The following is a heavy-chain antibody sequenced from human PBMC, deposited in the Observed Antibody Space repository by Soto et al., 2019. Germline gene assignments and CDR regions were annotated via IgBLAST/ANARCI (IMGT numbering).Heavy chain of an antibody. CDR2: ISGSGGST. CDR3: AKAVPMVRGVIKPFLVY. D-gene: IGHD3-10*01. Sequence: RLSCAASGFTFSSYAMSWVRQAPGKGLEWVSAISGSGGSTYYADSVKGRFTISRDNSKNTLCLQMNSLRAEDTAVYYCAKAVPMVRGVIKPFLVYWGPGTLVTVSS. CDR1: GFTFSSYA. J-gene: IGHJ4*02. V-gene: IGHV3-23*01.